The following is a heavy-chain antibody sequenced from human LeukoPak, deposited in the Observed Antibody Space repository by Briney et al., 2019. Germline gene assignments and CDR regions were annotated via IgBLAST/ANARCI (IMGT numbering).Heavy chain of an antibody. D-gene: IGHD3-22*01. V-gene: IGHV1-69*05. CDR2: IIPMFGTT. J-gene: IGHJ4*02. CDR3: ARGNYYDSSGYFD. CDR1: GGTFSSYA. Sequence: EASVKVSCKASGGTFSSYAVSWARQAPGQGLEWMGRIIPMFGTTNYAQSFQGRLTITMDKSTTTAYMEPSSLRFEDTAMYYCARGNYYDSSGYFDWGQGTLVTVSS.